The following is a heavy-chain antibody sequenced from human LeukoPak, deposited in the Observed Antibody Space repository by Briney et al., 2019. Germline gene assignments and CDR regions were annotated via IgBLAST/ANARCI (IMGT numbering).Heavy chain of an antibody. CDR3: TRGGYSDTSASDMA. D-gene: IGHD3-22*01. J-gene: IGHJ5*02. Sequence: GGSLRLSCATSGFTFSIFAMSWVRQAPGKGLEWVSAISGSGGSTYYADSVKGRFTISRDNSKNTLHLQMNSLRAEDTAVYYCTRGGYSDTSASDMAWGQGALVTVSS. CDR1: GFTFSIFA. V-gene: IGHV3-23*01. CDR2: ISGSGGST.